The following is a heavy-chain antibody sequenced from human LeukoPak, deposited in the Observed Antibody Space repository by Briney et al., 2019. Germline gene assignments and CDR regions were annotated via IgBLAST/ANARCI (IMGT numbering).Heavy chain of an antibody. D-gene: IGHD6-6*01. J-gene: IGHJ5*02. CDR3: ARRRGMAARRREKWFDP. CDR1: GGSFSDYY. V-gene: IGHV4-34*01. CDR2: INHSGST. Sequence: KPSETLSLTCAVYGGSFSDYYWSWIRQPPGKGLEWIGEINHSGSTNYNPSLKSRVTISVDTSKNQFSLKLSSVTAADTAVYYCARRRGMAARRREKWFDPWGQGTLVTVSS.